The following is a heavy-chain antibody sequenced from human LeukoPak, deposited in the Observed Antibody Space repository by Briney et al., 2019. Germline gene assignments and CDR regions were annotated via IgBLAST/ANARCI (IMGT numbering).Heavy chain of an antibody. J-gene: IGHJ5*02. V-gene: IGHV4-34*01. CDR1: GGSFSAFF. CDR3: ARRRLRFHPGFDP. CDR2: ISHNGTT. D-gene: IGHD3-3*01. Sequence: SETLSLTCAVYGGSFSAFFWSWIRQSPGKGLERIGEISHNGTTNYSPSLKSRITISVDSSKNQFSLHVKSVTAADTAVYYCARRRLRFHPGFDPWGQGTLVTVSS.